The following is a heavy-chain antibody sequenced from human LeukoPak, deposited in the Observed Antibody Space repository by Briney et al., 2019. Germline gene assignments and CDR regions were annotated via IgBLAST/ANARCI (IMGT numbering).Heavy chain of an antibody. V-gene: IGHV1-69*04. CDR1: GGTFSSYA. J-gene: IGHJ3*02. Sequence: EASVKVSCKASGGTFSSYAISWVRQAPGQGLEWMGRIIPILGIANYAQKFQGRVTMTRDTSTSTVYMELSSLRSEDTAVYYCARDNPGYYDILTAEEAVGAFDIWGQGTMVTVSS. CDR2: IIPILGIA. D-gene: IGHD3-9*01. CDR3: ARDNPGYYDILTAEEAVGAFDI.